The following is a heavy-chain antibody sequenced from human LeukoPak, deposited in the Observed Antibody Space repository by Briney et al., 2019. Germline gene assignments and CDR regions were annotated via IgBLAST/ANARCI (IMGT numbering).Heavy chain of an antibody. V-gene: IGHV4-34*01. Sequence: PSETLSLTCAVYGGSFSGYYWSWIRQPPGKGLEWIGEINHSGSTNYNPSLKSRVTISVDTSKNQFSLKLSSVTAADTAVYYCARGERAMVRGVMRGYYYYGMDVWGQGTTVTVSS. CDR3: ARGERAMVRGVMRGYYYYGMDV. J-gene: IGHJ6*02. CDR2: INHSGST. D-gene: IGHD3-10*01. CDR1: GGSFSGYY.